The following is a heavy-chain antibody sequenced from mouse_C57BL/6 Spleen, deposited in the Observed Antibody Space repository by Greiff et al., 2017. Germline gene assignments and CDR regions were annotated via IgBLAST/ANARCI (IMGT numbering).Heavy chain of an antibody. Sequence: RVQSGGGLVKPGGSLKLSCAASGFTFSSYTMSWVRQTPEKRLEWVATISGGGGNTYYPDSVKGRFTISRDNAKNTLYLQMSSLRSEDAALYYCARQRGAAQATKGYDWGQGTSVTVSS. CDR3: ARQRGAAQATKGYD. CDR2: ISGGGGNT. J-gene: IGHJ4*01. V-gene: IGHV5-9*01. CDR1: GFTFSSYT. D-gene: IGHD3-2*02.